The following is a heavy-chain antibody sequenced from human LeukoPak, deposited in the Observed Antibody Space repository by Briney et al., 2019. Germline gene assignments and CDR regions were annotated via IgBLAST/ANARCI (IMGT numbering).Heavy chain of an antibody. J-gene: IGHJ5*02. CDR1: GYSLSRGYY. Sequence: SETLSLTRTFSGYSLSRGYYWGLIRPPPRKGVEGVGSIYHSGSTYYNPSLKSRVTISVDTSKNQFSLKLSSVTAADTAVYYCARGEVVVAATYNWFDPWGQGTLVTVSS. CDR2: IYHSGST. D-gene: IGHD2-15*01. V-gene: IGHV4-38-2*02. CDR3: ARGEVVVAATYNWFDP.